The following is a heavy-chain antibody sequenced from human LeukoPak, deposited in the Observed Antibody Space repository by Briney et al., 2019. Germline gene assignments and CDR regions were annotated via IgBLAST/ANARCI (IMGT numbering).Heavy chain of an antibody. Sequence: PSETLSLTCTVSGGSVSSGSYYWSWIRQSPGKGLEWIGYICYSGNTNYNPSLKSRVTISVDTSKNQFSLKVSSATAADTAVYYCARGGSSVDYWGQGILVTVSS. CDR1: GGSVSSGSYY. CDR2: ICYSGNT. D-gene: IGHD6-6*01. J-gene: IGHJ4*02. CDR3: ARGGSSVDY. V-gene: IGHV4-61*01.